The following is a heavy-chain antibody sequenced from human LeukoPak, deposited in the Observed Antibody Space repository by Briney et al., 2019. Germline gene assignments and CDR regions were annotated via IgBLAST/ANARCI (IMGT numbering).Heavy chain of an antibody. Sequence: PSETLSLTCTVSAGSISSNYWSWIRQPAGKGLEWIGRIYSTGSTNYNPSLKSRVTMSVDTSKNQFSLKLSSVTAADTAVYYCAREAAGGFYFGYWGQGTLVTVSS. J-gene: IGHJ4*02. CDR2: IYSTGST. CDR3: AREAAGGFYFGY. V-gene: IGHV4-4*07. D-gene: IGHD1-1*01. CDR1: AGSISSNY.